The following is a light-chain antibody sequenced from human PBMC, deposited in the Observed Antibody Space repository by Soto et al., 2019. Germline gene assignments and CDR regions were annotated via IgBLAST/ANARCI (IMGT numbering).Light chain of an antibody. CDR3: QQYGRSPQAAWT. CDR1: QNVSYNY. CDR2: GAS. Sequence: EIVLTQSPGNLSLSPGERATLSCRASQNVSYNYLAWYQQKPGQAPRLLIYGASSRATGIPDRFSGSVSGTGFTLTISRLEPEDFAVYYCQQYGRSPQAAWTFGQGTKVEIK. V-gene: IGKV3-20*01. J-gene: IGKJ1*01.